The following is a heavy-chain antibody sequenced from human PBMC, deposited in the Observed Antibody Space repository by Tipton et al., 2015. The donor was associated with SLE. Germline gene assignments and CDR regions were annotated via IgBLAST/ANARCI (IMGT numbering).Heavy chain of an antibody. D-gene: IGHD6-19*01. V-gene: IGHV3-23*01. CDR3: AKVSLDIPVAGYIPYFFDY. J-gene: IGHJ4*02. CDR1: GFTFSSFA. Sequence: SLRLSCAASGFTFSSFAMTWVRQAPGKGLQWVSTIRGSGDSTHYADSVKGRFTTSRDNSKNTLYLQMNSLGAEDTAVYYCAKVSLDIPVAGYIPYFFDYWGQGTLVTVSS. CDR2: IRGSGDST.